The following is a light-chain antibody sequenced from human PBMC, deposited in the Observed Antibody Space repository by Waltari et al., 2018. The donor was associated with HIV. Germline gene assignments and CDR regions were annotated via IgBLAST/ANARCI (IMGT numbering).Light chain of an antibody. Sequence: DIVMTQSPLSLPVTPGESASISCRSSQTLLYSDGYKYLDWYQQKPGQSPRLVIYKTSNRASGVSDRFSGSASGTDFTLRISRVEAEDVGVYYCMQALQAHSFGQGTKLEIK. V-gene: IGKV2-28*01. CDR2: KTS. CDR3: MQALQAHS. J-gene: IGKJ2*01. CDR1: QTLLYSDGYKY.